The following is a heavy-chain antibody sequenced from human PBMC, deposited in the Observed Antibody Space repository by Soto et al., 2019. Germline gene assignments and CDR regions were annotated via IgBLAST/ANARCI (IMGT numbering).Heavy chain of an antibody. J-gene: IGHJ5*02. CDR3: AGGGGSGSYLSWFDP. Sequence: QVQLVQSGAEVKKPGSSVKVSCKASGGTFSSYTISWVRQAPGQGLEWMGRIIPILGIANYAQKFQGRVTITADKSTSTAYMELSSLRSEDTAVYYCAGGGGSGSYLSWFDPWGQGTLVTVSS. CDR2: IIPILGIA. CDR1: GGTFSSYT. D-gene: IGHD3-10*01. V-gene: IGHV1-69*02.